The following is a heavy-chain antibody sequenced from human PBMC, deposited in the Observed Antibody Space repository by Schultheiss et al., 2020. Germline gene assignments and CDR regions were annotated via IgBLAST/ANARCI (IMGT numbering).Heavy chain of an antibody. CDR1: GYTFTSYY. V-gene: IGHV1-46*01. J-gene: IGHJ4*02. D-gene: IGHD5-12*01. CDR2: INPSGGST. Sequence: ASVKVSCKASGYTFTSYYMHWVRQAPGQGLECMGIINPSGGSTSYAQKFQGRVTMTRDTSTSTVYMELSSLRSEDTAVYYCARGGGGYSGYGPNPGVDYWGQGTLVTVSS. CDR3: ARGGGGYSGYGPNPGVDY.